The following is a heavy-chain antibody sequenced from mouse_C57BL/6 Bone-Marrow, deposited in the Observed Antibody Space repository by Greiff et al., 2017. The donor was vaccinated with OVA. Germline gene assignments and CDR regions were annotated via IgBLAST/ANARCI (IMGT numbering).Heavy chain of an antibody. Sequence: VQLQQSDAELVKPGASVKISCKVSGYTFTDLPIHWMKQRPEQGLEWIGYIYPRDGSTKYNEKFKGKATLTADKSSSTAYMQLNSLTSEDSAVYFCARMEYYYGSSYYFDYWGQGTTLTVSS. V-gene: IGHV1-78*01. D-gene: IGHD1-1*01. CDR2: IYPRDGST. J-gene: IGHJ2*01. CDR3: ARMEYYYGSSYYFDY. CDR1: GYTFTDLP.